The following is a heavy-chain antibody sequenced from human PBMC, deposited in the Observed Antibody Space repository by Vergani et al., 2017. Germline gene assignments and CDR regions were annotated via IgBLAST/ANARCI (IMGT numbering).Heavy chain of an antibody. J-gene: IGHJ4*02. D-gene: IGHD5-12*01. CDR3: ARVAPEVDIVATMAFDY. Sequence: QVQLQESGPGLVKPSETLSLTCTVSGGSVSSGSYYWSWIRQPPGKGLEWIGYIYYSGSTNYNPSLKSRVTISVDTSKNQFSLKLSSVTAADTAVYYCARVAPEVDIVATMAFDYWGQGTLVTVSS. CDR1: GGSVSSGSYY. CDR2: IYYSGST. V-gene: IGHV4-61*01.